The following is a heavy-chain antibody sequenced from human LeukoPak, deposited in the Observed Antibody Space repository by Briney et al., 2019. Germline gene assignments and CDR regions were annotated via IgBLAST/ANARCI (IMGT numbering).Heavy chain of an antibody. CDR3: ARGRVRLWFGELLF. CDR2: IYYSGST. Sequence: SETLSLTCTVSGGSISSYYWSWIRQPPGKGLEWIGYIYYSGSTNYNPSLKSRVTMSVDTSKNQFSLKLSSVTAADTAVYYCARGRVRLWFGELLFRGQGTLVTVSS. V-gene: IGHV4-59*12. CDR1: GGSISSYY. J-gene: IGHJ4*02. D-gene: IGHD3-10*01.